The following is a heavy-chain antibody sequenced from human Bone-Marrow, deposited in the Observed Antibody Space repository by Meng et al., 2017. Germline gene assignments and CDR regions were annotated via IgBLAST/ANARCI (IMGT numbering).Heavy chain of an antibody. D-gene: IGHD2-2*01. Sequence: SETLSLTCAVYGGSFSGYYWSWIRQPPGNGLEWIGEINHSGSTNYNPSLKSRVTISVDTSKNQFSLKLSSVTAADTAVYYCARDRFLVVPAANFGMDVWGQGTTVTVSS. CDR2: INHSGST. J-gene: IGHJ6*02. CDR1: GGSFSGYY. V-gene: IGHV4-34*01. CDR3: ARDRFLVVPAANFGMDV.